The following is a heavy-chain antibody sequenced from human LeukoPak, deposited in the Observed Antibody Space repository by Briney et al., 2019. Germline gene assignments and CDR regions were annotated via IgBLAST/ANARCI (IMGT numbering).Heavy chain of an antibody. V-gene: IGHV4-61*02. J-gene: IGHJ4*02. CDR2: IYTSGST. Sequence: SQTLSLTCTVSGGSISSGSYYWSWIRQPAGKGLEWIGRIYTSGSTNYNPSLKSRVTISVDTSKNQFSLKLSSVTAADTAVYYCARETNRWGSSGPPGYWGQGTLVTVSS. CDR1: GGSISSGSYY. CDR3: ARETNRWGSSGPPGY. D-gene: IGHD6-19*01.